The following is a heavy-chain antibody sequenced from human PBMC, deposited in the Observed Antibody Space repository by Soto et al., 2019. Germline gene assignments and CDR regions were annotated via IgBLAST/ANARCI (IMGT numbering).Heavy chain of an antibody. Sequence: ASVKVSCKASGYTFTSYAMHWVRQAPGQRLEWMGWINAGNGNTKYSQKFQGRVTITRDTSASTAYMELSSLRSEDTAVYYCALVVVAARDYYGMDVWGQGATVTVSS. V-gene: IGHV1-3*01. CDR2: INAGNGNT. D-gene: IGHD2-15*01. CDR1: GYTFTSYA. CDR3: ALVVVAARDYYGMDV. J-gene: IGHJ6*02.